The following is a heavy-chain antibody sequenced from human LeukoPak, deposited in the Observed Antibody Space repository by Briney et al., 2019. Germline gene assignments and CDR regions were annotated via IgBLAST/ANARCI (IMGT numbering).Heavy chain of an antibody. CDR1: GYTFTSYY. CDR3: ARGSLNVDIVATIRLESYYMDV. V-gene: IGHV1-46*01. D-gene: IGHD5-12*01. CDR2: INPSGGST. Sequence: ASVKVSCKASGYTFTSYYMHWVRQAPGQGLEWMVIINPSGGSTSYAQKFQGRVTMTRDMSTSTVYMELSSLRSEDTAVYYCARGSLNVDIVATIRLESYYMDVWGKGTTVTVSS. J-gene: IGHJ6*03.